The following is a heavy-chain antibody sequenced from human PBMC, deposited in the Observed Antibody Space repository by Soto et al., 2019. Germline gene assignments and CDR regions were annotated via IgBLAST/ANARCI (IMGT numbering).Heavy chain of an antibody. Sequence: GGSLRLSCAASGFTFSSYSMNWVRQAPGTGLEWVSSISSSSSYIYYADSVKGRFTISRDNAKNSLYLQMNSLRAEDTAVYYCARGPAYCGGDCYYFNYYYYYWMDVWGQGTTVTVSS. CDR2: ISSSSSYI. CDR3: ARGPAYCGGDCYYFNYYYYYWMDV. V-gene: IGHV3-21*01. J-gene: IGHJ6*02. CDR1: GFTFSSYS. D-gene: IGHD2-21*02.